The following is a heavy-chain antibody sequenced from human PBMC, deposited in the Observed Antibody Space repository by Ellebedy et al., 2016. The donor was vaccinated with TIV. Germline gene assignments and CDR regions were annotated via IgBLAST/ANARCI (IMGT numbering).Heavy chain of an antibody. CDR1: AFTFRSYG. Sequence: GESLKISCAASAFTFRSYGMHWVRQAPGKGLEWVSALTTGGVTFYADSVKGRFTISRDRSKNTLYLQMNSLRVEDTAIYFWAKDSGRSGWISDYWGKGTLVTVSS. J-gene: IGHJ4*02. D-gene: IGHD3-10*01. V-gene: IGHV3-23*01. CDR3: AKDSGRSGWISDY. CDR2: LTTGGVT.